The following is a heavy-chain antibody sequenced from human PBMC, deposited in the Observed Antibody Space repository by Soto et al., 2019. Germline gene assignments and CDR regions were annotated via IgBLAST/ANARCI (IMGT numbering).Heavy chain of an antibody. CDR2: IIPIFGTA. CDR3: ARSYYYDSSGYYWLDP. D-gene: IGHD3-22*01. V-gene: IGHV1-69*13. CDR1: GGTFSSYA. Sequence: SVKVSCKASGGTFSSYAISWGRQAPGQGLEWMGGIIPIFGTANYAQKFQGRVTITADESTSTAYMELSSLRSEDTAVYYCARSYYYDSSGYYWLDPWGQGTLVTVSS. J-gene: IGHJ5*02.